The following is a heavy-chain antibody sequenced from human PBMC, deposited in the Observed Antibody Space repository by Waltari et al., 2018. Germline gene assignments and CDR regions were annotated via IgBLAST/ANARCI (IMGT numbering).Heavy chain of an antibody. CDR2: IYHSGST. D-gene: IGHD2-15*01. Sequence: QLQLQESGSGLVKPSQTLSLTCTVSSVSISSAGYSWSWIRQPLGKGLEWIGYIYHSGSTYYNPSLKSRATISVDRSKNQFSRKLNSVTAADTAVYYCARGRGSYYYYYYLDVWAKGTTVTVSS. V-gene: IGHV4-30-2*01. CDR1: SVSISSAGYS. CDR3: ARGRGSYYYYYYLDV. J-gene: IGHJ6*03.